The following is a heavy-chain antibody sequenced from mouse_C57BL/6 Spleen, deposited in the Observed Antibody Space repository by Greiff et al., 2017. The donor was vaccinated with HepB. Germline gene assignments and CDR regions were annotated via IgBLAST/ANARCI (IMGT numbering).Heavy chain of an antibody. J-gene: IGHJ2*01. D-gene: IGHD2-4*01. CDR2: ISGGGGNT. Sequence: EVQRVESGGGLVKPGGSLKLSCAASGFTFSSYTMSWVRQTPEKRLEWVATISGGGGNTYYPDSVKGRFTISRDNAKNTLYLQMSSLRSEDTALYYCARHGMIPYYFDYWGQGTTLTVSS. CDR3: ARHGMIPYYFDY. CDR1: GFTFSSYT. V-gene: IGHV5-9*01.